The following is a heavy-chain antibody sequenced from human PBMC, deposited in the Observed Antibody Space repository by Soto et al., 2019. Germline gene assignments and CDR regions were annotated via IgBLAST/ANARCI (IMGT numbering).Heavy chain of an antibody. CDR2: ISNNGSYK. CDR3: TRVGSGGSGDH. Sequence: QVQVVESGGGVVQPGRSLRLSCAASGFMFSDYGMYWVRQAPAKGLEWMAVISNNGSYKYYPDSVKGRFSISRDNSTNTLYLQMNSLTPDDTAVYYFTRVGSGGSGDHWGQGTLVTVSS. J-gene: IGHJ4*02. V-gene: IGHV3-30*03. D-gene: IGHD6-25*01. CDR1: GFMFSDYG.